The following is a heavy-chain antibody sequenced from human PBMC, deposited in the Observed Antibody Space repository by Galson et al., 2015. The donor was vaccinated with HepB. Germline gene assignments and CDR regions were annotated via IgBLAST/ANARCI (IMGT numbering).Heavy chain of an antibody. Sequence: PALVKPTQTLTLTCTFSGFSLSTSGVGVGWIRQPPGKALEWLAPIYWDDDKRYSPSLKSRLTITKDTSKNQVVLTMTNMDPVDTATYYCAHSLYDDTTWGWFDPWGQGTLVTVSS. J-gene: IGHJ5*02. V-gene: IGHV2-5*02. D-gene: IGHD5/OR15-5a*01. CDR2: IYWDDDK. CDR1: GFSLSTSGVG. CDR3: AHSLYDDTTWGWFDP.